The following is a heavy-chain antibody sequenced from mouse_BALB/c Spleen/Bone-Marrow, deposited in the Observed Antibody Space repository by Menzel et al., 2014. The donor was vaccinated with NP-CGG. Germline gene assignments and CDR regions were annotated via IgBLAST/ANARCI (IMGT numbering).Heavy chain of an antibody. V-gene: IGHV14-3*02. CDR1: GFNFKDTY. D-gene: IGHD3-1*01. CDR3: ARFGVDY. CDR2: IDPANGYT. J-gene: IGHJ2*01. Sequence: EVQLQQSGAELVKPGASVKLSCTASGFNFKDTYMHWVKQRPEQGLEWIGRIDPANGYTKYDPKFQGKATITADTSSNTAYLQLSSLTSEDTAVYYCARFGVDYWGQGTTLTVSS.